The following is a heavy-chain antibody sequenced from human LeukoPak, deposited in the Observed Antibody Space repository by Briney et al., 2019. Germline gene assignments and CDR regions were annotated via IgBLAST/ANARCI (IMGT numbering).Heavy chain of an antibody. J-gene: IGHJ4*02. CDR2: IRYDGSNK. CDR1: GFTFSSYG. Sequence: GGSLRLSCAASGFTFSSYGMHWVRQAPGKGLEWVAFIRYDGSNKYYADSVKGRFTISRGNSKNTLYLQMNSLRAEDTAVYYCAKIPPQNTVTTWLDYWGQGTLVTVSS. CDR3: AKIPPQNTVTTWLDY. V-gene: IGHV3-30*02. D-gene: IGHD4-17*01.